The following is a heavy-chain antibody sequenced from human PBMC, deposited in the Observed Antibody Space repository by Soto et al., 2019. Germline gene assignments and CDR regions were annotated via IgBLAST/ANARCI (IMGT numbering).Heavy chain of an antibody. V-gene: IGHV1-69*01. CDR2: IIPIFGTA. Sequence: QVQLVQSGAEVKKPGSSVKVSCKASGGTFSSYAISWVRQAPGQGLEWMGGIIPIFGTANYAQKFQGRDTITADESTSTAYMELSSLRSEDTAVYYCARDRSRFSGTTPFDYWGQGTLVTVSS. J-gene: IGHJ4*02. D-gene: IGHD1-7*01. CDR3: ARDRSRFSGTTPFDY. CDR1: GGTFSSYA.